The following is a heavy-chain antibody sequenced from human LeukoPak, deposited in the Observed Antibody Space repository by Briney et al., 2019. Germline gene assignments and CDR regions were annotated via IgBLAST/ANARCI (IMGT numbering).Heavy chain of an antibody. CDR3: ARLDAQLRYFDW. CDR2: IYPGDSDT. Sequence: YWSWIRQHPGKGLEWMGIIYPGDSDTRYSPSFQGQVTISADKSISTAYLQWSSLKASDTAMYYCARLDAQLRYFDWWGQGTLVTVSS. D-gene: IGHD3-9*01. CDR1: YW. J-gene: IGHJ4*02. V-gene: IGHV5-51*01.